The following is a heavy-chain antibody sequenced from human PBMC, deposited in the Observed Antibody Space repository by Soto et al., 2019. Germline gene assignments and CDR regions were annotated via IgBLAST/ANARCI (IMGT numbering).Heavy chain of an antibody. D-gene: IGHD2-15*01. Sequence: GESLTISCTPSGYSFNPFWISWVRQVPGKGLEWMGRIDPGDSNTNYSPSFQGHVTLSVDKSIGTAYLQWSSLKASDTAIYYCARQGGYYYYGMDVWGQGTAVTVSS. CDR3: ARQGGYYYYGMDV. CDR1: GYSFNPFW. CDR2: IDPGDSNT. J-gene: IGHJ6*02. V-gene: IGHV5-10-1*01.